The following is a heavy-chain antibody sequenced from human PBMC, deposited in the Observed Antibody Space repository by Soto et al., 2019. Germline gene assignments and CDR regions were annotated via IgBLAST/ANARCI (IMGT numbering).Heavy chain of an antibody. CDR1: GGSISSGDYY. V-gene: IGHV4-30-4*01. CDR3: ARELRGITIFGVGTIIGMDV. CDR2: IYYSGST. Sequence: SETLSLTCTVSGGSISSGDYYWSWIRQPPGKGLEWIGYIYYSGSTYYNPSLKSRVTISVDTSKNQFSLKLSSVTAADTAVYYCARELRGITIFGVGTIIGMDVWGQGTTVTVSS. J-gene: IGHJ6*02. D-gene: IGHD3-3*01.